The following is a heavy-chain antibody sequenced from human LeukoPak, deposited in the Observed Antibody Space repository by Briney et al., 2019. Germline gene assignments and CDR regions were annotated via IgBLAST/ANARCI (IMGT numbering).Heavy chain of an antibody. CDR2: IYHSGTP. J-gene: IGHJ4*02. CDR1: GGSISSGGYS. Sequence: SETLSLTCAVSGGSISSGGYSWSWIRQPRGEGLELIEYIYHSGTPYNNPSLKTRLPISVDRSKNPFSLKLTSVPPADTAFFCCARSREYYDILTGYYRGYFDDWGQGTLVTVSS. D-gene: IGHD3-9*01. V-gene: IGHV4-30-2*01. CDR3: ARSREYYDILTGYYRGYFDD.